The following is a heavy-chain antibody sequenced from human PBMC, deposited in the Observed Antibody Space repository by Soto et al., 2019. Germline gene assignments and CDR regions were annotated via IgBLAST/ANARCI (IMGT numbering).Heavy chain of an antibody. CDR1: GYTFTAYY. V-gene: IGHV1-2*02. CDR2: IRPNGGST. D-gene: IGHD6-13*01. CDR3: ARGSVASAAKPSGMDV. J-gene: IGHJ6*02. Sequence: GASLKVSCKASGYTFTAYYLHWVRQAPGQEFEWMGWIRPNGGSTDFARQFQGRFTMTWDTSISTAYMEMSSLRSDDTAVYYCARGSVASAAKPSGMDVWGQGTTVTVSS.